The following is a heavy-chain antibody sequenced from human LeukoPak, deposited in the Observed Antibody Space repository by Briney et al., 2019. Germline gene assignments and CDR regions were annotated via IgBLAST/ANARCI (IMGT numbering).Heavy chain of an antibody. CDR1: GFTFSDYA. V-gene: IGHV3-23*01. D-gene: IGHD5-18*01. CDR2: ISGGSSGST. J-gene: IGHJ4*02. CDR3: AKDRAWLQFWS. Sequence: GGSLRLSCAASGFTFSDYAMSWVRQAPGKGLEWLSVISGGSSGSTYYADSVTGRFTVSRDNSKNTVDLQMNNLRVDDTAIYYCAKDRAWLQFWSWGQGTLVTVSS.